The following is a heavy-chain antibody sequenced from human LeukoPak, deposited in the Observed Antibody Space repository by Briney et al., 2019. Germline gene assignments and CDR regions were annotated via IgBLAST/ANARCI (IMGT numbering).Heavy chain of an antibody. CDR3: ARVQIAVAGTGFDP. V-gene: IGHV1-2*06. Sequence: ASVKVSCKASGYTFTGYYMHWVRQAPGQGLEWMGRINPNSGSTNYAQKFQGRVTMTRDTSISTAYMELSRLRSDDTAVYYCARVQIAVAGTGFDPWGQGTLVTVSS. J-gene: IGHJ5*02. CDR1: GYTFTGYY. CDR2: INPNSGST. D-gene: IGHD6-19*01.